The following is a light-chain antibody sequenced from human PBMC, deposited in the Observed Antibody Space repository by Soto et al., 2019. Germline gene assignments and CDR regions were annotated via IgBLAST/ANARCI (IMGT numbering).Light chain of an antibody. CDR1: QSVSSNY. V-gene: IGKV3-20*01. CDR3: QRYGRSPPIT. J-gene: IGKJ5*01. Sequence: IVMTQSPATLSVSPGERATLSCRASQSVSSNYLAWYQQKPGQTPRLLIYGASSRATGIPDRFSGSGSGTDFTLTISRLEPEDFAVYYCQRYGRSPPITFGQGTRLEIK. CDR2: GAS.